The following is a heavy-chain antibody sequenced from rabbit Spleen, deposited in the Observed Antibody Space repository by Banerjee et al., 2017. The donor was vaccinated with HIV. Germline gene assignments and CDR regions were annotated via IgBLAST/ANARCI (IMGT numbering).Heavy chain of an antibody. CDR1: GVSLNDKDL. V-gene: IGHV1S45*01. J-gene: IGHJ4*01. Sequence: EQLEESGGGLVKPEGSLTLTCKASGVSLNDKDLMCWVRQAPGKGLEWIACINIVTGKPVYESWAKGRFIMSRPSSTTVTLQMTSLTAADTATYFCARDLVGVIGWNFNLWGQGTLVTVS. CDR2: INIVTGKP. CDR3: ARDLVGVIGWNFNL. D-gene: IGHD1-1*01.